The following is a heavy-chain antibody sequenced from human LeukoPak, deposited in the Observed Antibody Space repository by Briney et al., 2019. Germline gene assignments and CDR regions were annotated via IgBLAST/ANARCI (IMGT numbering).Heavy chain of an antibody. CDR2: INPSGGST. J-gene: IGHJ4*02. CDR1: GYTFTNYY. D-gene: IGHD6-6*01. CDR3: ARGGGSSSAWPLDY. V-gene: IGHV1-46*01. Sequence: ASVKVSCTASGYTFTNYYMHWVRQAPGQGLEWMGIINPSGGSTDYAQNFQGRVTMTRDTSTSTVYMELSSLRSEDTAFYHCARGGGSSSAWPLDYWGLGTLVTVSS.